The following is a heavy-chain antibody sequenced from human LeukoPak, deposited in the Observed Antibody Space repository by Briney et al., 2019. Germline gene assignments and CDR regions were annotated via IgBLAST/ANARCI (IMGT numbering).Heavy chain of an antibody. CDR2: IYYSGST. CDR3: ARASWDAHYRRYYGMDV. Sequence: SETLSLTCTVSGGSITSYYWSWIRQPPGKGQEWIGYIYYSGSTNYNPSLKSRVTISVDTSKNQFSLKLSSVTAADTAVYYCARASWDAHYRRYYGMDVWGQGTTVTVSS. D-gene: IGHD1-26*01. V-gene: IGHV4-59*01. J-gene: IGHJ6*02. CDR1: GGSITSYY.